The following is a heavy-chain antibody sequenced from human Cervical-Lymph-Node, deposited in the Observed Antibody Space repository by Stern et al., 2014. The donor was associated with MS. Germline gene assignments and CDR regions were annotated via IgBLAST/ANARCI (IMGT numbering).Heavy chain of an antibody. CDR1: GFIFSSYW. D-gene: IGHD4-17*01. Sequence: EVHLVESGGDLVQPGGSLRLSCAASGFIFSSYWMSWVRQAPGKGLEWVANIKHDGSEKDYVDSVKGRFSISRDNAKNSLFLQMNSLRAEDTAIYYCARYYGDYVGWFDPWGRGTLVTVSS. V-gene: IGHV3-7*01. J-gene: IGHJ5*02. CDR3: ARYYGDYVGWFDP. CDR2: IKHDGSEK.